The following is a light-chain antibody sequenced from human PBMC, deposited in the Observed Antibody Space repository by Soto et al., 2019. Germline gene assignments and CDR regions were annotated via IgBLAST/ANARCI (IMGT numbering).Light chain of an antibody. CDR3: HQYGSSPPYT. J-gene: IGKJ2*01. CDR2: GSS. V-gene: IGKV3-20*01. CDR1: QSVSGSY. Sequence: EIVLTQSPGTLSLSPGERATLSCRASQSVSGSYLAWYQQKPGQSPRLLIYGSSDKATGIPDRFSGSGSWTDFTLTISRVETEDFAVYYCHQYGSSPPYTFGQGTKLEIK.